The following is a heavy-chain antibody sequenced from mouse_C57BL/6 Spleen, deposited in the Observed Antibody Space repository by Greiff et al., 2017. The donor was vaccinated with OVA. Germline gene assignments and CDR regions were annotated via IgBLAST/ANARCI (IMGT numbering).Heavy chain of an antibody. CDR1: GYAFTNYL. Sequence: VQLVESGAELVRPGTSVKVSCKASGYAFTNYLIEWVKQRPGQGLEWIGVINPGSGGTNYNEKFKGKATLTADKSSSTAYMQLSSLTSEDSAVYFCAREEGTGTFAYWGQGTLVTVSA. J-gene: IGHJ3*01. CDR2: INPGSGGT. D-gene: IGHD4-1*01. CDR3: AREEGTGTFAY. V-gene: IGHV1-54*01.